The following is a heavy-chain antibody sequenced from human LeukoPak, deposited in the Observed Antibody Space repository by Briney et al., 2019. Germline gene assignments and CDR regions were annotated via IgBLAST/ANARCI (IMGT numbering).Heavy chain of an antibody. V-gene: IGHV3-48*02. Sequence: GGSLRLSCAASGFTFSSYGMNWVRQAPGKGLEWVSYISTSGTTIYYADSVKGRFTISRDNPKNSLSLQMNSLRDEDTAVYYCARVTAYSHLADCWGQGTLVTVSS. J-gene: IGHJ4*02. CDR2: ISTSGTTI. CDR3: ARVTAYSHLADC. CDR1: GFTFSSYG. D-gene: IGHD4-11*01.